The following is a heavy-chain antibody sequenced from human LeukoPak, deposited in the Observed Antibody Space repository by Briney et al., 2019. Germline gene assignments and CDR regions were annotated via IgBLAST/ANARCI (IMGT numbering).Heavy chain of an antibody. CDR1: GGSISSYY. CDR3: ASGGSGWYGAAFDI. V-gene: IGHV4-4*07. Sequence: PSETLSLTCTVSGGSISSYYWSWIRQPAGKGLEWIGRIYTSGSTNYNPSLKSRVTISVDTSKNQFSLKLSSVTAADTAVYYCASGGSGWYGAAFDIWGQGTMVTVSS. D-gene: IGHD6-19*01. J-gene: IGHJ3*02. CDR2: IYTSGST.